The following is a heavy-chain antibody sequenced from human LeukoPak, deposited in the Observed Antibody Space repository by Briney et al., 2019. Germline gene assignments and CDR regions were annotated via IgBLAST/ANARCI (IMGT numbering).Heavy chain of an antibody. Sequence: ASVRVSCKASGYTFTSYDINWVRQATGQGLEWMGWMNPNSGNTGYAQKFQGRVTITRNTSISTAYMELSSLRSEDTAVYYCARGIAVAGTGSGYWGQGTLVTVSS. V-gene: IGHV1-8*03. D-gene: IGHD6-19*01. CDR1: GYTFTSYD. CDR2: MNPNSGNT. J-gene: IGHJ4*02. CDR3: ARGIAVAGTGSGY.